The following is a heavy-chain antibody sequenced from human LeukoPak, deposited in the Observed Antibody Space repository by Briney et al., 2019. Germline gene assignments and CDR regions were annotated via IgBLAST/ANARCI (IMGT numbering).Heavy chain of an antibody. CDR1: DNSSSSNYY. CDR3: ASRTYCSSISCYTHWFNP. D-gene: IGHD2-2*02. Sequence: SETLSLTRIVSDNSSSSNYYWGWIRQPPGKGLEWIGSIYHSGSTYYNPSLKSRVTISVDTSKNQFSLKLSSVTAADTAVYYCASRTYCSSISCYTHWFNPWGQGTLVTVSS. V-gene: IGHV4-38-2*02. J-gene: IGHJ5*02. CDR2: IYHSGST.